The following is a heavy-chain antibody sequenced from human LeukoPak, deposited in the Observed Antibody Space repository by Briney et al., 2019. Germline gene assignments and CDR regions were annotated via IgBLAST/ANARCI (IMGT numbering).Heavy chain of an antibody. CDR1: GYTFTSYA. CDR3: ARAIITAGVSNWFDP. J-gene: IGHJ5*02. CDR2: INAGNGNT. D-gene: IGHD6-13*01. Sequence: GASVPVSFKASGYTFTSYAMHWVRQAPGQRLEWMGWINAGNGNTKYSQKFQGRVTITRDTSASTAYMELSSLRSEDTAVYYCARAIITAGVSNWFDPWGQGTLVTVSS. V-gene: IGHV1-3*01.